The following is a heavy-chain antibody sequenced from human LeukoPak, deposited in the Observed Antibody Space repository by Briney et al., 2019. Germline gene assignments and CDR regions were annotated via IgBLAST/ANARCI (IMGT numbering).Heavy chain of an antibody. V-gene: IGHV5-51*01. Sequence: GESLKISCKGSGYSFTSFWIGWVRQMPGKGLEWMGIIYPGDSDTRYSPSFQGQVTISADKSINTAYLQWSSLKASDTAMYCCARHDSCSSTSCYFDYWGQGTLVTVSS. CDR1: GYSFTSFW. CDR2: IYPGDSDT. J-gene: IGHJ4*02. CDR3: ARHDSCSSTSCYFDY. D-gene: IGHD2-2*01.